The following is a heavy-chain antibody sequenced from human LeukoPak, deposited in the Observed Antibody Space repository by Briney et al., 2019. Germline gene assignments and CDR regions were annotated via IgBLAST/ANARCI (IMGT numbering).Heavy chain of an antibody. CDR1: GGSLTNYY. CDR3: ARAENYYFGSDGGDYFDY. V-gene: IGHV4-34*01. J-gene: IGHJ4*02. D-gene: IGHD3-10*01. Sequence: PSETLSLTCAVFGGSLTNYYWSWIRQPPGKGLEWIGEINHSGSTNFNPSLMSRVTISVDTSKNQFSLKLGSVTAADTAVYYCARAENYYFGSDGGDYFDYWGQGTLLTVSS. CDR2: INHSGST.